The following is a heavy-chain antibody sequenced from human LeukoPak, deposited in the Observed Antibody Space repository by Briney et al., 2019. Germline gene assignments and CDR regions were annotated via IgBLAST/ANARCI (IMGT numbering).Heavy chain of an antibody. CDR2: IDWDDDK. D-gene: IGHD2-2*02. CDR1: GFSLSTSGMR. J-gene: IGHJ6*03. CDR3: ARMRGDTLGMDV. V-gene: IGHV2-70*04. Sequence: SGPALVKPTQTLTLTCTFSGFSLSTSGMRVSWIRQPPGKALEWLARIDWDDDKFYSTSLKTRLTISKDTSKNQVVLTMTNMDPVDTATYYCARMRGDTLGMDVWGKGTTVTVSS.